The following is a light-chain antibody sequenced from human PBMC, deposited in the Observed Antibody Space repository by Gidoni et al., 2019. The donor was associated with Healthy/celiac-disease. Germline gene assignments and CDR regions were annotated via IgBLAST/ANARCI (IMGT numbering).Light chain of an antibody. CDR2: DAS. Sequence: EIVLTQSPATLSLSPGERATLSCSASQSVSSYLAWYQQKPGQAPRLLIYDASNRATGIPARFSGSGSGTDFTLTISSLEPEDFAVYYCQQRSNWQLTFGGXTKVEIK. CDR1: QSVSSY. V-gene: IGKV3-11*01. J-gene: IGKJ4*01. CDR3: QQRSNWQLT.